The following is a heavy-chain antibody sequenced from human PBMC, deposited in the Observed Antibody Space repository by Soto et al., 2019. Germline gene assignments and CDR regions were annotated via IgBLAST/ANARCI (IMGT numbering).Heavy chain of an antibody. CDR2: ISYDGSNK. CDR1: GFTFSSYG. D-gene: IGHD2-8*01. Sequence: QVQLVESGGGVVQPGRSLRLSCAASGFTFSSYGMHWVRQAPGKGLEWVAVISYDGSNKYYADSVKGRFTISRDNSKNTLYLQMNSLRAEDTAVYHCAKAAHWSLYCTHHWGQGTLVTVSS. J-gene: IGHJ1*01. V-gene: IGHV3-30*18. CDR3: AKAAHWSLYCTHH.